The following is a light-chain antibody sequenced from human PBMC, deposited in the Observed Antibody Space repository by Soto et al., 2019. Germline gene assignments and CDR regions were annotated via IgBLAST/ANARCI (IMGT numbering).Light chain of an antibody. CDR1: QSVSGY. Sequence: EIVLTQSPATLSLSPGNRATLSCRASQSVSGYLAWYQQKPGQAPRLLIYDASNRATGIPARFSGSGSGRDFPLTITRLEPEDFAVYYCQQRSNWPSTFGGGTKVEI. J-gene: IGKJ4*01. V-gene: IGKV3-11*02. CDR3: QQRSNWPST. CDR2: DAS.